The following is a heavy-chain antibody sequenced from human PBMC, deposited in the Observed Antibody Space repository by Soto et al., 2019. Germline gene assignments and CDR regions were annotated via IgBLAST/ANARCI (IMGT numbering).Heavy chain of an antibody. Sequence: SETLSLTCVVIDRHFRGYYWSWTRQSPGKGLEWNGEINHSGSTNYNPSLKSRVTISVDTSKNQFSLKLSSVTAADTAVYYCASQTIGYCSGGSCYSKYYYYMDVWGKGTTVT. J-gene: IGHJ6*03. CDR1: DRHFRGYY. CDR2: INHSGST. CDR3: ASQTIGYCSGGSCYSKYYYYMDV. D-gene: IGHD2-15*01. V-gene: IGHV4-34*01.